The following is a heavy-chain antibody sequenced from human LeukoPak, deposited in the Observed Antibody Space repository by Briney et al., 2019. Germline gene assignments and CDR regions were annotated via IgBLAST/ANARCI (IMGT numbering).Heavy chain of an antibody. CDR2: INPDGSGT. CDR3: ARDDCTSCPRGGDAFDI. V-gene: IGHV3-74*01. CDR1: GFTFSTYW. J-gene: IGHJ3*02. D-gene: IGHD2-2*01. Sequence: SGGSLRLSCAASGFTFSTYWMHWVRRGPGKGLVWVSRINPDGSGTSHADSVKGRFTISRDNSKNTLYLQMNSLRAEDTAVYYCARDDCTSCPRGGDAFDIWGQGTMVTVPS.